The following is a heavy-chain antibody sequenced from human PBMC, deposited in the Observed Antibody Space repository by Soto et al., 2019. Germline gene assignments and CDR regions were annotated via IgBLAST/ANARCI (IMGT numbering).Heavy chain of an antibody. CDR3: AKDRWGYCSGGSCGGSNWFDP. V-gene: IGHV3-23*01. D-gene: IGHD2-15*01. CDR2: ISGSGGST. Sequence: EVQLLESGGGLVQPGGSLRLSCAASGFTFSSYAMSWVRQAPGKGLEWVSAISGSGGSTYYADSVKGRFTISRDNSKNTLYLQMNSLRAEDTAVYYCAKDRWGYCSGGSCGGSNWFDPWGQGTLVTVSS. CDR1: GFTFSSYA. J-gene: IGHJ5*02.